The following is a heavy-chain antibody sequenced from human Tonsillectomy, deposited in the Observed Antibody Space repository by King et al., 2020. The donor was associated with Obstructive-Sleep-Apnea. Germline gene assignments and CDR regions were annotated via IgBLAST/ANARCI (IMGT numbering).Heavy chain of an antibody. V-gene: IGHV3-23*04. CDR3: VKRGGSGWYFFDS. D-gene: IGHD6-19*01. CDR2: ISLSGGTT. Sequence: QLVQSGGGLVQPGGSLRLSCAASGFTFSTYAMTWVRQGQGKGLEWVSAISLSGGTTYYADSVKGRFTISRDNSKNTLLLQMNSLRVEDTAVYYCVKRGGSGWYFFDSWGQGTLVTVSS. J-gene: IGHJ4*02. CDR1: GFTFSTYA.